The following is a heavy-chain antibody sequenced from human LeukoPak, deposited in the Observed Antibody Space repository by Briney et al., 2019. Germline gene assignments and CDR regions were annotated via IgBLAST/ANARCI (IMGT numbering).Heavy chain of an antibody. CDR1: GGTFSSYA. J-gene: IGHJ4*02. CDR2: IIPILGIA. D-gene: IGHD5-12*01. Sequence: GASVKVSCKASGGTFSSYAISWVRQAPGQGLEWMGRIIPILGIANYAQKFQGRVTITADKSTSTAYMELSSLRSEDTAVYYCARDGDDLDVAFDYWGQGTLVTVSS. CDR3: ARDGDDLDVAFDY. V-gene: IGHV1-69*04.